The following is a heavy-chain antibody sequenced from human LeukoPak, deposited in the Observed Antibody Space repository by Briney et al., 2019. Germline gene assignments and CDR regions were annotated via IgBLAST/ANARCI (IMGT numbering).Heavy chain of an antibody. Sequence: GGSLRLSCAASGFTFSSYSMNWVRQAPGKGLEWVSSISSRSSYIYYADSVKGRFTISRDNAKNSLYLQMNSLRAEDTAVYYCAVANLKRYFDWLLDYWGEGTLVTVSS. D-gene: IGHD3-9*01. CDR1: GFTFSSYS. V-gene: IGHV3-21*01. CDR3: AVANLKRYFDWLLDY. J-gene: IGHJ4*02. CDR2: ISSRSSYI.